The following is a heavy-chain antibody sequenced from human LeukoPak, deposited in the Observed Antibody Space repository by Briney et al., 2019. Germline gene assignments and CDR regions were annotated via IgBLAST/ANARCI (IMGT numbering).Heavy chain of an antibody. J-gene: IGHJ5*01. CDR3: ARAYSSGWSYNWFDS. Sequence: GESLRLSCAASGFTFSSYWMTWVRQAPGKGLEWVANIKQDGSEKYYVDSVKGRFTISRDNAKNSLYLQMNSLRAEDTAVYYCARAYSSGWSYNWFDSWGQGTLVTVSS. D-gene: IGHD6-19*01. CDR2: IKQDGSEK. CDR1: GFTFSSYW. V-gene: IGHV3-7*04.